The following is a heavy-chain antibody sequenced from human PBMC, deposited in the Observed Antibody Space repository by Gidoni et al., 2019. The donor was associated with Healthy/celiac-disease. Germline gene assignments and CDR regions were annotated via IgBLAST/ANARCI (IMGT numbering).Heavy chain of an antibody. CDR3: AKDQGRGPGGYRHLYYYYGMDV. D-gene: IGHD2-2*02. CDR2: ISYDGSNK. CDR1: GFTFRSYG. Sequence: QVQLVESGGGVVQPGRSLRLSCAASGFTFRSYGMHWVRQAPGKGLEWVAVISYDGSNKYYADSVKGRFTISRDNSKNTLYLQMNSLRAEDTAAYYCAKDQGRGPGGYRHLYYYYGMDVWGQGTTVTVSS. V-gene: IGHV3-30*18. J-gene: IGHJ6*02.